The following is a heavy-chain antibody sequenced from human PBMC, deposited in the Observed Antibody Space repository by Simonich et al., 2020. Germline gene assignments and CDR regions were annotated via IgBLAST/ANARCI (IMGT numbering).Heavy chain of an antibody. D-gene: IGHD3-9*01. CDR1: GFTFSSYW. CDR3: ACLGTGDAFDI. Sequence: EVQLVESGGGLVQPGGSLRLSCAASGFTFSSYWMSWVRQAAGKGLEWVANKKEDGSEKDDVDSVKGRFTISRDNAKNSLYLQMNSLRAEDTAVYYCACLGTGDAFDIWGQGTMVTVSS. CDR2: KKEDGSEK. V-gene: IGHV3-7*02. J-gene: IGHJ3*02.